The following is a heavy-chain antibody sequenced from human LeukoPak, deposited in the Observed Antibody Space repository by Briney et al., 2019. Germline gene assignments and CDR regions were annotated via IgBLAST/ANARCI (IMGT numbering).Heavy chain of an antibody. Sequence: ASVKVSCKASGYTFTSYGISWVRQAPGQGLEWMGWISAYNGNTNYAQKLQGRVTMTTDTSTSTAYMELWSLRSDDTAVYYCARDTTPGYCSGGSCLFDYWGQGTLVTVSS. CDR1: GYTFTSYG. V-gene: IGHV1-18*01. CDR3: ARDTTPGYCSGGSCLFDY. J-gene: IGHJ4*02. D-gene: IGHD2-15*01. CDR2: ISAYNGNT.